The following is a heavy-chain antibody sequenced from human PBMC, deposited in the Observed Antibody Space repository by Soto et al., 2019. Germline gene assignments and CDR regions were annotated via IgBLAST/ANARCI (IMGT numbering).Heavy chain of an antibody. D-gene: IGHD5-18*01. V-gene: IGHV5-51*01. CDR3: ARLKGVDTAMVKIKDYYYYGMDV. CDR1: GYSFTSYW. Sequence: PGESLKISCKDSGYSFTSYWIDWVRQMPGKGLEWMGIIYPGDSDTRYSPSFQGQVTISADKSISTAYLQWSSLKASDTAMYYCARLKGVDTAMVKIKDYYYYGMDVWGQGTTVTVSS. CDR2: IYPGDSDT. J-gene: IGHJ6*02.